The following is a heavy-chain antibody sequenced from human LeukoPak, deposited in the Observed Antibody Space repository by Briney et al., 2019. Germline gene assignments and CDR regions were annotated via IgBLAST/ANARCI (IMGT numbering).Heavy chain of an antibody. CDR1: GYTFTIYW. V-gene: IGHV5-51*01. CDR3: ARRTSRYGSGSYHFDY. Sequence: NLGESLKISCKGSGYTFTIYWIGWVRQMPGKGLEWMGIIYPGDSDTKYSPSFQGQVTISADKSISTAYLQWSSLNASDTTMYYCARRTSRYGSGSYHFDYWGQGTLVTVSS. J-gene: IGHJ4*02. CDR2: IYPGDSDT. D-gene: IGHD3-10*01.